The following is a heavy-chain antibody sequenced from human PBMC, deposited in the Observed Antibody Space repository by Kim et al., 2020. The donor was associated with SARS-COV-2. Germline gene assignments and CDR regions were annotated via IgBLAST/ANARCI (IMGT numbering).Heavy chain of an antibody. CDR3: ARGAGSSVFYP. V-gene: IGHV3-7*01. J-gene: IGHJ5*02. CDR2: IKHDGSGQ. D-gene: IGHD1-26*01. Sequence: GGSLRLSCAASGFTFSNYWMTWVRQTPGKGLEWVASIKHDGSGQYYVDSLKGRFTISRDNAKNSLYLQMNSLRAEDTALYHCARGAGSSVFYPWGQGTLV. CDR1: GFTFSNYW.